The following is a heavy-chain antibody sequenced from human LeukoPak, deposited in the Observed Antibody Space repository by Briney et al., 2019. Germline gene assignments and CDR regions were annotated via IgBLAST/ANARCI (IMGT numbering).Heavy chain of an antibody. Sequence: GRSLRLSCAASGFTFSSYGMHWVRQAPGKGLEWVAVIWNDGSNKYNADSVKGRFTISRDNSKNTLYLQMNSLRAEDTAVYSCARASGPFDYWGQGTLVTVSS. J-gene: IGHJ4*02. D-gene: IGHD3-10*01. CDR2: IWNDGSNK. CDR3: ARASGPFDY. CDR1: GFTFSSYG. V-gene: IGHV3-33*08.